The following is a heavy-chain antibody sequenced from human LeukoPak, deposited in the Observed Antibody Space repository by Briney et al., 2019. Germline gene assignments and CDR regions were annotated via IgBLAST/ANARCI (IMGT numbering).Heavy chain of an antibody. V-gene: IGHV1-69*13. CDR3: ARDRSPTIRHYYYYMDV. CDR2: IIPIFGTT. D-gene: IGHD5-12*01. Sequence: GASVKVSCKASGGTFSSYAISWVRQAPGQGLEWMGGIIPIFGTTNYAQKFQGRVTITADESTSTAYMELSSLRSEDTAVYYCARDRSPTIRHYYYYMDVWGKGTTVTVSS. J-gene: IGHJ6*03. CDR1: GGTFSSYA.